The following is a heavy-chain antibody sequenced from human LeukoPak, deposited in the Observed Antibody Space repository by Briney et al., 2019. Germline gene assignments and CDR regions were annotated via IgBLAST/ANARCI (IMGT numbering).Heavy chain of an antibody. Sequence: GGSLRLSCAASGNSWMNWVRQVAGKGLVWVEDINSDGSWTSYADFVKGRFTTSKDNAKNTVYLKMNSLRAEDSAVYYCVSFYETYWGRGTLVTVSS. CDR2: INSDGSWT. CDR1: GNSW. V-gene: IGHV3-74*01. D-gene: IGHD2/OR15-2a*01. J-gene: IGHJ4*02. CDR3: VSFYETY.